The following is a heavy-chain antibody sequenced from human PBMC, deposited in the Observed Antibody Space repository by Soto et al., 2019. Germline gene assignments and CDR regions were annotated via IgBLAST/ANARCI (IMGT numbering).Heavy chain of an antibody. J-gene: IGHJ4*02. Sequence: QVQLVGSGGGVVQPGRSLRLSCAASGFTFSSYGMHWVRQAPGKGLGWVAFIWHDGGNKFDAETVKDRSTISRDNSKNTLYLQMTSLSADDTAMYYCARDGDVNTGFGKDYWGQGTLVTVSS. V-gene: IGHV3-33*01. CDR1: GFTFSSYG. D-gene: IGHD3-16*01. CDR3: ARDGDVNTGFGKDY. CDR2: IWHDGGNK.